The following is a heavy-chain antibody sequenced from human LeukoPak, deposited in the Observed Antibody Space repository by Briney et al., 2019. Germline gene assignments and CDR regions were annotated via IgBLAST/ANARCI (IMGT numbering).Heavy chain of an antibody. CDR2: ISHDGSNK. D-gene: IGHD3-10*01. V-gene: IGHV3-30-3*01. Sequence: PGGSLRLSCAASGFTFSSYAMHWVRQAPGEGLEWEAVISHDGSNKYYADSVKGRFTISRDNSKNTLYLQMNSLRAEDTAVYYCARDQFGELVVCTFHIWGQGTMVTVSS. CDR3: ARDQFGELVVCTFHI. J-gene: IGHJ3*02. CDR1: GFTFSSYA.